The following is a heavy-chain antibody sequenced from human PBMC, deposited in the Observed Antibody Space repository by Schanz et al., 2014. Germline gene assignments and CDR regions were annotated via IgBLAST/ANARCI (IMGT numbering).Heavy chain of an antibody. D-gene: IGHD5-12*01. CDR2: INGYNGHT. V-gene: IGHV1-18*01. CDR3: ARGGGPEDVFDI. Sequence: QVQLVQSGAEVKKPGASVKVSCKASGYTFSSYGITWVRQAPGQGLEWMGWINGYNGHTLYAQKFQGRVTMTTDTSTSTSYMYLTSLRFDDTAVYYCARGGGPEDVFDIWGQGTILTVSS. J-gene: IGHJ3*02. CDR1: GYTFSSYG.